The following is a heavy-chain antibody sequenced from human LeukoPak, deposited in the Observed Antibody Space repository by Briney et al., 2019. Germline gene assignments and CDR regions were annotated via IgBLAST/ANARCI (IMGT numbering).Heavy chain of an antibody. CDR1: GYSIRSSNW. Sequence: SDTLSLTCAVSGYSIRSSNWWGWIQQPPGKGLEWIGYIYYSGSTYYNPSLKSRVTMSVDTSKNQFSLKLSSVTAVDTAVYYCARTAVDTTTNFDSWGQGTLVTVSS. CDR3: ARTAVDTTTNFDS. CDR2: IYYSGST. J-gene: IGHJ4*02. V-gene: IGHV4-28*01. D-gene: IGHD5-18*01.